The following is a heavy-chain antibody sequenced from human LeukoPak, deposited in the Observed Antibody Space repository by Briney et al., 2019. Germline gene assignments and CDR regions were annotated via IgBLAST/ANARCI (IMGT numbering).Heavy chain of an antibody. CDR1: GISLSNYG. CDR2: ISGSGGGT. D-gene: IGHD3-22*01. CDR3: AKRGVVIRVILVGFHKEAYYFDS. J-gene: IGHJ4*02. V-gene: IGHV3-23*01. Sequence: PGGSLRLSCAVSGISLSNYGMSWVRQAPGKGLEWVAGISGSGGGTNYADSVKGRFTISRDNPKNTLYLQMNRLRADDTAVYFCAKRGVVIRVILVGFHKEAYYFDSWGQGALVTVSS.